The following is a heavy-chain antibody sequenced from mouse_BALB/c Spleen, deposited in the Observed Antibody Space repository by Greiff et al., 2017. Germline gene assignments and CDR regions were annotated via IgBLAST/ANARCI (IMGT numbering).Heavy chain of an antibody. Sequence: QVQLQQSGAELVRPGTSVKVSCKASGYAFTNYLIEWVKQRPGQGLEWIGVINPVSGGTNYNEKFKGKATLTADKSSSTAYMQLSSLTSDDSAVYFCAREDLLLRYPAYWGQGTLVTVSA. CDR3: AREDLLLRYPAY. CDR1: GYAFTNYL. V-gene: IGHV1-54*01. D-gene: IGHD1-1*01. CDR2: INPVSGGT. J-gene: IGHJ3*01.